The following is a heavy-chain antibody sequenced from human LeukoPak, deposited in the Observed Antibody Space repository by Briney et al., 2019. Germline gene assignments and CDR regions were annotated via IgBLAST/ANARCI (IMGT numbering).Heavy chain of an antibody. Sequence: GGSLRLSCAASGFTFSSYAMNWVRQAPEKGLEWVSGISGSGGGTYYADSVKGRITISRDDSKNTLYLQMNSLRAEDTAVYYCARDGCGGDCYLADYWGQGTLVTVSS. D-gene: IGHD2-21*02. J-gene: IGHJ4*02. CDR3: ARDGCGGDCYLADY. V-gene: IGHV3-23*01. CDR2: ISGSGGGT. CDR1: GFTFSSYA.